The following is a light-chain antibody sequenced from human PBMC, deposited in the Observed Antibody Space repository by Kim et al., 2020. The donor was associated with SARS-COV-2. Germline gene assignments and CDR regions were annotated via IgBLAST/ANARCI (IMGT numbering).Light chain of an antibody. CDR2: GKD. CDR1: SLRNYY. V-gene: IGLV3-19*01. Sequence: SSELTQDPAVSVALGQTVRITCQGDSLRNYYASWYQQKSGQAPILVVSGKDYRPSGIPDRFSGSSSGNTVSLTITGAQAEDEADYYCNSRDSSGDHVVFG. CDR3: NSRDSSGDHVV. J-gene: IGLJ2*01.